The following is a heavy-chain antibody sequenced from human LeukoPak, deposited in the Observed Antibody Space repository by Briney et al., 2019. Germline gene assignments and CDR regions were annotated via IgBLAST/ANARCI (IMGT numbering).Heavy chain of an antibody. J-gene: IGHJ4*02. CDR3: ARGGLGVGATAVFDY. V-gene: IGHV1-18*01. Sequence: ASVKVSCKASGYTFTNYGVTWVRQAPGQGLEWMGWISAYNGNTNYAQKLQGRVTMTTDTSTSTAYMELRSLRSDDTAVYYCARGGLGVGATAVFDYWGQGTLVTVSS. CDR1: GYTFTNYG. CDR2: ISAYNGNT. D-gene: IGHD1-26*01.